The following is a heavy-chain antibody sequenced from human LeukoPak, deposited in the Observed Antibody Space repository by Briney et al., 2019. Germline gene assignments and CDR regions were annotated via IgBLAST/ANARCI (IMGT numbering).Heavy chain of an antibody. J-gene: IGHJ4*02. V-gene: IGHV4-34*01. CDR1: GGSFSTYY. CDR3: STRGD. CDR2: INHSGST. Sequence: KPSETLSLTCAVYGGSFSTYYWSWVRQPPGKGLEWIGEINHSGSTNYNPSLKSRVTISANTSKGQFSLKLTSVTAADTAVYYCSTRGDWGQGTLVTASS.